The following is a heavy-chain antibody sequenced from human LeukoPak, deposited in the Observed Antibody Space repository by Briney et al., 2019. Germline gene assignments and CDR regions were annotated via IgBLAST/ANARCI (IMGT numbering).Heavy chain of an antibody. D-gene: IGHD5-12*01. CDR3: ARGYNFIYYFDY. Sequence: SETLSLTCTVSGDSISSYYWSWIRQPPGKELEWIGYVYYTGSTNYNPSLKSRVTIPVDTSQNQFSLKLSSVTAADTAIYYCARGYNFIYYFDYWGQGSLVTVSS. CDR1: GDSISSYY. CDR2: VYYTGST. V-gene: IGHV4-59*01. J-gene: IGHJ4*02.